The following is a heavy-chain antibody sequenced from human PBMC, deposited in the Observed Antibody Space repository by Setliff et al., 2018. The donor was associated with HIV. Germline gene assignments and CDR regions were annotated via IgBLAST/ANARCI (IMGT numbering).Heavy chain of an antibody. CDR1: GGSISSGDYY. D-gene: IGHD3-22*01. CDR3: AREGPYYYDSSGYYFDY. CDR2: IYYSGST. J-gene: IGHJ4*02. V-gene: IGHV4-30-4*08. Sequence: PSETLSLTCTVSGGSISSGDYYWSWIRQHPGKGLEWSWYIYYSGSTYDNPSLKSRVTISVDTSNNQFSLNLSSVTSADTAVYYCAREGPYYYDSSGYYFDYWGQGTLVTVSS.